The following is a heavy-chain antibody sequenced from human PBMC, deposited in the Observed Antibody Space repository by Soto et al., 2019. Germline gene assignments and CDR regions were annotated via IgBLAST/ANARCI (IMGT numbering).Heavy chain of an antibody. Sequence: APLALTCTIAGGSIIGFNWSWSRPPPGKVLEWIGYVYYTGSTKYNPSLESRVAMSADTSKNQFSLKVTSVTAADTAVYDCAKYRRSDAEGYTFDGWGQGTLVAVS. D-gene: IGHD2-15*01. CDR2: VYYTGST. V-gene: IGHV4-59*01. J-gene: IGHJ4*02. CDR1: GGSIIGFN. CDR3: AKYRRSDAEGYTFDG.